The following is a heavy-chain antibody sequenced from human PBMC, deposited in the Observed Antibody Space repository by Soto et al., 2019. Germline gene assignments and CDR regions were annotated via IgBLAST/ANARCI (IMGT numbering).Heavy chain of an antibody. J-gene: IGHJ4*02. Sequence: GASVKVSCKASGYTFTSYYMHWVRQAPGQGLEWMGIINPSGGSTSYAQKFQGRVTMTRDTSTSTVYMELSSLRSEGTAVYYCARRSLNCSGGSCYSGFDYWGQGTLVTVSS. CDR1: GYTFTSYY. CDR3: ARRSLNCSGGSCYSGFDY. D-gene: IGHD2-15*01. V-gene: IGHV1-46*03. CDR2: INPSGGST.